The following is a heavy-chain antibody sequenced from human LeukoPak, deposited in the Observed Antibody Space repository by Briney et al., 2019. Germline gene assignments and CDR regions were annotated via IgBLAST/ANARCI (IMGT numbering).Heavy chain of an antibody. Sequence: GGSLRLFCAASGFTFSNYWMHWVRQAPGKGLVWVSCINVDGSMPTYADSVKGRFTISRENAKNTLSLQMNSLRAGDTGVYYCARDGGNYSPQDYWGQGTLVTVSS. D-gene: IGHD4/OR15-4a*01. CDR2: INVDGSMP. CDR1: GFTFSNYW. V-gene: IGHV3-74*01. J-gene: IGHJ4*02. CDR3: ARDGGNYSPQDY.